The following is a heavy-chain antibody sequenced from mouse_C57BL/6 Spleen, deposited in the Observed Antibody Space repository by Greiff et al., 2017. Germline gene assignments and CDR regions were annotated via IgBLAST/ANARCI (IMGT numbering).Heavy chain of an antibody. V-gene: IGHV1-55*01. D-gene: IGHD1-1*01. CDR1: GYTFTSYW. CDR2: IYPGSGST. Sequence: QVQLQQPGAELVKPGASVKMSCKASGYTFTSYWINWVKQRPGQGLEWIGVIYPGSGSTNYNEKFKSKATLTVDTSSSTAYMQLSSLTSEDSAVYYFARCPYYYDSSYDYFDYWGQGTTLTVSS. CDR3: ARCPYYYDSSYDYFDY. J-gene: IGHJ2*01.